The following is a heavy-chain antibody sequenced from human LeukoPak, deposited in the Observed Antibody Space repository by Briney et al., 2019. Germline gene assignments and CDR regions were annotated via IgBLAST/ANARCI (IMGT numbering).Heavy chain of an antibody. CDR3: ARRGRYSSRYNWFDP. V-gene: IGHV4-34*01. D-gene: IGHD6-13*01. CDR1: GDSMRNYY. CDR2: INHSGST. Sequence: KTSETLSLTCTVSGDSMRNYYWTWIRQPPGKGLEWVGEINHSGSTNYNPSLKSRVTISVDTSKNQFSLKLSSVTAADTGVYDCARRGRYSSRYNWFDPWGQGTLVTVSS. J-gene: IGHJ5*02.